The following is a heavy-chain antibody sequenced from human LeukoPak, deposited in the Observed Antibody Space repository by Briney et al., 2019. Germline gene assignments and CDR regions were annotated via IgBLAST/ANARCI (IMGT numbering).Heavy chain of an antibody. J-gene: IGHJ4*02. CDR2: INHSGST. CDR3: ARRDGPLGGDY. V-gene: IGHV4-34*01. D-gene: IGHD3-10*01. CDR1: GGSFSGYY. Sequence: PSETLSLTCAVYGGSFSGYYWSWIRQPPGKGLEWIGEINHSGSTNYNPSLKSRVTISVDTSKNQFSLKLSSVTAADTAVYYCARRDGPLGGDYWGQGTLVTVSS.